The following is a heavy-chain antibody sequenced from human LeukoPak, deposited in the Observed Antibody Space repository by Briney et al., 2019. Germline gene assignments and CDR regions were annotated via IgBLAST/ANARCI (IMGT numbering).Heavy chain of an antibody. Sequence: GGSLRLSCAASGFTFSSYWMSWVRQAPGKGLEWVANIKQDGSEKYYVDSVKGRFTISRDNAKNSLYLQMNSLRAEDTAVYYCATCDYGDYFDYWGQGTLVTVSS. CDR2: IKQDGSEK. CDR3: ATCDYGDYFDY. J-gene: IGHJ4*02. CDR1: GFTFSSYW. V-gene: IGHV3-7*01. D-gene: IGHD4-17*01.